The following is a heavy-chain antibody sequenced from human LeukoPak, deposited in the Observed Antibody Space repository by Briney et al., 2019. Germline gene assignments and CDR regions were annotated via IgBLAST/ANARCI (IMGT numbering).Heavy chain of an antibody. V-gene: IGHV3-23*01. CDR3: AKRKDLGYCSSTSCYYYFDY. D-gene: IGHD2-2*01. Sequence: GGSMRLSCAASGFTFSNYAMSWVRQAPGKGLEWVSDISHNGGSPYYADSVKGRFTISRDNSKNTLYLHVNNLRAEDMAIYYCAKRKDLGYCSSTSCYYYFDYWGQGTLVTVSS. CDR2: ISHNGGSP. J-gene: IGHJ4*02. CDR1: GFTFSNYA.